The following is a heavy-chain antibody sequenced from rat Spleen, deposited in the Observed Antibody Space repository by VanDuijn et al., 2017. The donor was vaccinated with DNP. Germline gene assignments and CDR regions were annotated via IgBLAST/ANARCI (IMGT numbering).Heavy chain of an antibody. CDR1: GFTFSNYD. CDR3: TRHGRRVFDY. J-gene: IGHJ2*01. Sequence: EVQLVESGGGLVQPGRSLKLSCVASGFTFSNYDMAWVRQAPTKGLEWVASISTSGGSTYYRDSVKGRFTISRDHARSILYLQMDSLGSEDTATYYCTRHGRRVFDYWGQGVMVTVSS. CDR2: ISTSGGST. V-gene: IGHV5-25*01. D-gene: IGHD1-11*01.